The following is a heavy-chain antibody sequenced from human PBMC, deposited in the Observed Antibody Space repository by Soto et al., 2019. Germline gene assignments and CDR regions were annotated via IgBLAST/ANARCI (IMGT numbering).Heavy chain of an antibody. Sequence: PGGSLTLSCAASGFTFSSYGMHWVRQPPGKGLEWVAVISYDGSNKYYADAVKGRFTISRDNSKNTMYLQMNSLRAEDTAVYYCAKDWSIAVAGIGWFDAWGQGTLVTVSS. CDR3: AKDWSIAVAGIGWFDA. CDR2: ISYDGSNK. V-gene: IGHV3-30*18. D-gene: IGHD6-19*01. CDR1: GFTFSSYG. J-gene: IGHJ5*02.